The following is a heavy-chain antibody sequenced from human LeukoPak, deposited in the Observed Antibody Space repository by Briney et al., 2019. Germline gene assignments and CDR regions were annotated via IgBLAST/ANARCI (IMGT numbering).Heavy chain of an antibody. CDR3: ATPYCGTISCLDVFDV. D-gene: IGHD2-2*01. V-gene: IGHV4-31*03. J-gene: IGHJ3*01. CDR2: IYYSGST. CDR1: GVSLSSDKYY. Sequence: PSQTLSLTCTISGVSLSSDKYYWSWIRQRPGKGLEWIGHIYYSGSTSLNPSLKSRVSMSVDASKSQFSLKLTSVTAADTAVYYCATPYCGTISCLDVFDVWGQGTVVTVSS.